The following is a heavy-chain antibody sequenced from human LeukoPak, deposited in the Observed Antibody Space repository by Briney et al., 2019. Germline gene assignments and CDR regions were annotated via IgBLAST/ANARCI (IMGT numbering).Heavy chain of an antibody. V-gene: IGHV1-18*01. Sequence: ASVKVSCKASGYTFTSYGISWVRQAPGQGLEWMGWISAYNGNTNYAQKLQGRVTMTTDTSTSTAYMELRSLRSDDTAVYYCARAGAPSSSWYWFDPWGQGTLVTVSS. J-gene: IGHJ5*02. D-gene: IGHD6-13*01. CDR2: ISAYNGNT. CDR1: GYTFTSYG. CDR3: ARAGAPSSSWYWFDP.